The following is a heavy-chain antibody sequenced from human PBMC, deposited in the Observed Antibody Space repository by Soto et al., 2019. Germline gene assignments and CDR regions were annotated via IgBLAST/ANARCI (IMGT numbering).Heavy chain of an antibody. CDR3: AGLIAVAGLGWFDP. J-gene: IGHJ5*02. CDR1: GGSISSYY. Sequence: PSETLSLTCTVSGGSISSYYWSWIRQPPGKGLEWIGYIYYSGSTNYNPSLKSRVTISVDTSKNQFSLKLSSVTAADTAVYYCAGLIAVAGLGWFDPWGQGTLVTVSS. D-gene: IGHD6-19*01. CDR2: IYYSGST. V-gene: IGHV4-59*01.